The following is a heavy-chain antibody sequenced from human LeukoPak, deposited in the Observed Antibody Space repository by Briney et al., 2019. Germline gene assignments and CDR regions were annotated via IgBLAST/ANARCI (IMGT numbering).Heavy chain of an antibody. V-gene: IGHV4-4*09. CDR1: GGSISSYY. Sequence: SETLSLTCTVSGGSISSYYWSWIRQPPGKGLEWIGYIYTSESTNYNPSLKSRVTISVDTSKNQFSLKLSSVTAADTAVYYCARLDNYYYMDVWGKGTTVTVSS. CDR2: IYTSEST. D-gene: IGHD1-1*01. CDR3: ARLDNYYYMDV. J-gene: IGHJ6*03.